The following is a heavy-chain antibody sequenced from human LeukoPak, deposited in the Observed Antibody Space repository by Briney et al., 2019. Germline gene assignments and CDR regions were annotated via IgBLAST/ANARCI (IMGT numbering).Heavy chain of an antibody. Sequence: GGSLRLSCAASGFLFRTYWMTWVRQAPGKGLERVANIKTDGSEQHYLDSVKGRFHISRDNANNSLSLQMNSLRAEDTAVYYCARGANPDDFWGQGTLVTVSS. CDR3: ARGANPDDF. J-gene: IGHJ4*02. V-gene: IGHV3-7*01. CDR1: GFLFRTYW. CDR2: IKTDGSEQ.